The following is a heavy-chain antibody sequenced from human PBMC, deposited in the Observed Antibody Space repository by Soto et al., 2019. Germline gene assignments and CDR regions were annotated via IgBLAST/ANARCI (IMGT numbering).Heavy chain of an antibody. D-gene: IGHD2-15*01. V-gene: IGHV4-34*01. CDR2: INHSGST. Sequence: SETLSLTCAVYGGSFSGYYWSWIRQPPGKGLEWIGEINHSGSTNYNPSLKSRVTISVDTSKNQFSLKLSSVTAADTAVYYCARGRYCSGGSCYRHYYYYYMDVWGKGTTVTVSS. CDR1: GGSFSGYY. J-gene: IGHJ6*03. CDR3: ARGRYCSGGSCYRHYYYYYMDV.